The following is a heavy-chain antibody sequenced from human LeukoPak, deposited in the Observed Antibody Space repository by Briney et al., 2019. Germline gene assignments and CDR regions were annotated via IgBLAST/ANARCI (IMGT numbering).Heavy chain of an antibody. CDR1: GFTFSSYS. CDR2: ISSSSSYI. Sequence: GGSLRLSCAASGFTFSSYSMTWVRQAPGKGLEWVSSISSSSSYIYYADSVKGRFTISRDNAKNSLYLQMNSLRAEDTAVYYCARSDGAAGTSYDYWGQGTLVTVSS. V-gene: IGHV3-21*01. J-gene: IGHJ4*02. CDR3: ARSDGAAGTSYDY. D-gene: IGHD6-13*01.